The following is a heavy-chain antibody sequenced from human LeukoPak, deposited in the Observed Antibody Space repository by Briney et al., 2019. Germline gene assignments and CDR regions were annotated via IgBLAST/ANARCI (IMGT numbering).Heavy chain of an antibody. Sequence: GASVKVSCKASGYTFTSYDINWVRQATGQGLEWMGRIIPILGIANYAQKFQGRVTITADKSTSTAYMELSSLRSEDTAVYYCARHLRHYDILTEVGPWGQGTLVTVSS. CDR2: IIPILGIA. V-gene: IGHV1-69*04. CDR3: ARHLRHYDILTEVGP. D-gene: IGHD3-9*01. CDR1: GYTFTSYD. J-gene: IGHJ5*02.